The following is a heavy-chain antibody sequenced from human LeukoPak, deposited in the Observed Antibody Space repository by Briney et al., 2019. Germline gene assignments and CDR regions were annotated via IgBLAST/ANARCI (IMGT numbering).Heavy chain of an antibody. CDR3: ARRIQYSSSWYAHYYYYMDV. Sequence: RWASVKVSCKASGYTFTSYAMNWVRQAPGQGLEWMGWINTNTGNPTYAQGFTGRFVFSLDTSVSTAYLQISSLKAEDTAAYYCARRIQYSSSWYAHYYYYMDVWGKGTTVTVSS. D-gene: IGHD6-13*01. J-gene: IGHJ6*03. CDR1: GYTFTSYA. CDR2: INTNTGNP. V-gene: IGHV7-4-1*02.